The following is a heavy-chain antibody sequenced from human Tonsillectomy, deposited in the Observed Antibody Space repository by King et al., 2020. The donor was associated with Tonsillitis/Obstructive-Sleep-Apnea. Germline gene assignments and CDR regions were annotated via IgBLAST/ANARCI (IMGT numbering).Heavy chain of an antibody. CDR1: GGSISSYY. CDR2: IYYSGST. Sequence: VQLQESGPGLVKPSETLSLTCTVSGGSISSYYWSWIRQPPGKGLEWIGYIYYSGSTNYNPSLKSRVTISVDTSKNQFSLKLSSVTAADTAVYYCARVHSNWNYEEYWGQGTLVTVSS. D-gene: IGHD1-7*01. CDR3: ARVHSNWNYEEY. V-gene: IGHV4-59*01. J-gene: IGHJ4*02.